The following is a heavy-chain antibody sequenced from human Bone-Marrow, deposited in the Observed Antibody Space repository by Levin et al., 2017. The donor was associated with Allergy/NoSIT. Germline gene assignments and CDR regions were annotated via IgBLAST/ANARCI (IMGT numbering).Heavy chain of an antibody. J-gene: IGHJ4*02. CDR2: VFYSGST. Sequence: SETLSLTCTVSGGSISTSHYYWAWIRPPPGKGLEWIVSVFYSGSTYYKPSLKSRVTLSADTSKNQFSQKVSTVTAADTAVYFCATSPLGADYYDTSRYYYFDYWGQGTLVAVSS. CDR1: GGSISTSHYY. D-gene: IGHD3-22*01. V-gene: IGHV4-39*01. CDR3: ATSPLGADYYDTSRYYYFDY.